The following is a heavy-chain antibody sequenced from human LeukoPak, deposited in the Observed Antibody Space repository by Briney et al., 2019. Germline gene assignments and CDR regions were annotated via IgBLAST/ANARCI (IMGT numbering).Heavy chain of an antibody. CDR3: ARDQVIEGFDP. D-gene: IGHD3-22*01. CDR2: IYSGGST. Sequence: GGSLRLSCAASGFTVSSNYMSWVRQAPGKGLEWVSVIYSGGSTYYADSVKGRFTLSRDNSKNTLYLQMNSLRAEDTAVYYCARDQVIEGFDPWGQGTLVTVSS. V-gene: IGHV3-66*01. CDR1: GFTVSSNY. J-gene: IGHJ5*02.